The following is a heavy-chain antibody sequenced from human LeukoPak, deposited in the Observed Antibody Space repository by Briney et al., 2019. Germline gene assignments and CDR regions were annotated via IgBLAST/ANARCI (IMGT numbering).Heavy chain of an antibody. Sequence: PGGSLRLSCAASGFTFSSNGMNWVRQAPGKGLEWVSYISATGGTIYYADSVKGRFTISRDNAKNSLYLQMNSLKTEDTAVYYCTRHPNPGPRGQGTLVTVSS. J-gene: IGHJ4*02. CDR1: GFTFSSNG. V-gene: IGHV3-48*04. CDR3: TRHPNPGP. CDR2: ISATGGTI.